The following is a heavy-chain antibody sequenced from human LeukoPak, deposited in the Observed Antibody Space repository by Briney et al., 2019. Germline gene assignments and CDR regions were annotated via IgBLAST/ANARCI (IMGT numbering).Heavy chain of an antibody. CDR3: AKEDWHLIAEY. CDR2: ISYDGSNK. J-gene: IGHJ4*02. D-gene: IGHD2/OR15-2a*01. Sequence: GGSLRLSCAASGFTFSSYGMHWVRQAPGKGLEWVAVISYDGSNKYYADSVKGRFTISRDNSKNTLYLQMNSLRAEDTAVYYCAKEDWHLIAEYWGQGSLVTVS. V-gene: IGHV3-30*18. CDR1: GFTFSSYG.